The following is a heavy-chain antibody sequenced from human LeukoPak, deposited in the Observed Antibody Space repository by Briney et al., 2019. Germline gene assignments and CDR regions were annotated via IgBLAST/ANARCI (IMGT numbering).Heavy chain of an antibody. V-gene: IGHV1-2*02. CDR1: GYTFTGYY. D-gene: IGHD3-22*01. CDR2: INPNSGGT. J-gene: IGHJ4*02. CDR3: ARAYYYDSSGYFDY. Sequence: ASVKVSCKASGYTFTGYYMHWVRQAPGQGLEWMGWINPNSGGTNYAQKFQGRVTMTRDTSISTAYMELSRLRSDDTAVYYCARAYYYDSSGYFDYWGQGILVTVSS.